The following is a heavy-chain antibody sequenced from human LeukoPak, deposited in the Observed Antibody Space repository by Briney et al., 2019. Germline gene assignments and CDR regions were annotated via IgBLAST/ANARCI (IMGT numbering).Heavy chain of an antibody. J-gene: IGHJ4*02. D-gene: IGHD5-12*01. CDR3: GNHDSSSDY. V-gene: IGHV3-30*02. CDR2: IRSDGSDK. CDR1: GFIFSTYG. Sequence: GGSLSLSCAPSGFIFSTYGMHWVSQAAGKGVEWVAFIRSDGSDKSYAGSVKGRFTICRDKSKNTLYLQMNTLRAEDTAVYYCGNHDSSSDYWGQGTLVTVSS.